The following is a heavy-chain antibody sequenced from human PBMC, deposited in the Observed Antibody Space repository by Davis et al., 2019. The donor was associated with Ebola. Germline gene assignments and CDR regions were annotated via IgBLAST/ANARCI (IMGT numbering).Heavy chain of an antibody. Sequence: GESLKISCKGSGYSFTSYWISWVRQLPGKGLEWMGRIDPSDSYTNYSPSFQGHVTISADKSISTAYLQWSSLKASDTAMYYCARHRTWELPGDYWGQGTLVTVSS. J-gene: IGHJ4*02. CDR2: IDPSDSYT. CDR3: ARHRTWELPGDY. D-gene: IGHD1-26*01. CDR1: GYSFTSYW. V-gene: IGHV5-10-1*01.